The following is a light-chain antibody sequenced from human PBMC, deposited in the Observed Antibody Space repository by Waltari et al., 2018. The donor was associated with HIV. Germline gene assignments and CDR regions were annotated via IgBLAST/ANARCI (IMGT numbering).Light chain of an antibody. CDR3: CSYTGTGIV. CDR1: SSDVGAYNL. Sequence: QSARTQLTSVSGSPGQSNTLPCTGTSSDVGAYNLVSWYQQHPNKAPKLMIFDVTKRPSGVSDRFSGSRSGNTASLTISGLQTEDEGDYYCCSYTGTGIVFGGGTKLTVL. J-gene: IGLJ2*01. V-gene: IGLV2-23*02. CDR2: DVT.